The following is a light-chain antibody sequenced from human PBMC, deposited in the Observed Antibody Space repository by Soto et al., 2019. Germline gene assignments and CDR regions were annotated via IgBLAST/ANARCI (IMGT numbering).Light chain of an antibody. J-gene: IGLJ2*01. V-gene: IGLV2-14*01. CDR1: SSDVGNYNF. CDR3: SSYTSFSTDIL. Sequence: QSALTQPASVSGSPGQSITISCTGTSSDVGNYNFVSWYQHHAGTAPKLIIYQVTNRPSGVSDRFSASKSGDTASLTISGLQAEDAAVYCCSSYTSFSTDILFGGGTQVTVL. CDR2: QVT.